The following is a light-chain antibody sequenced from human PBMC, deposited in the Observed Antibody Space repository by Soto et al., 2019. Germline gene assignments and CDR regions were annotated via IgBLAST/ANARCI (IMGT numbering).Light chain of an antibody. V-gene: IGKV4-1*01. J-gene: IGKJ2*01. CDR2: WAS. CDR1: QSVLYRSNNKNY. Sequence: SCWSSQSVLYRSNNKNYLAWYQQKPGQPPKLLIYWASTRESGVPDRFSGSGSGTDFTLTISSLQAEDVAVYYCQQYYDTSPYTFGQGTKVEIK. CDR3: QQYYDTSPYT.